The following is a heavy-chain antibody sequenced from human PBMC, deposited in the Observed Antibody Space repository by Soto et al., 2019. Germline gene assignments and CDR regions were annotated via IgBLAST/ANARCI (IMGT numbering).Heavy chain of an antibody. D-gene: IGHD6-13*01. V-gene: IGHV3-11*06. CDR2: ISSSSSYI. CDR3: ARDNGYSSSWFPYYFDY. CDR1: GFTFSDYY. J-gene: IGHJ4*02. Sequence: GGSLRLSCAASGFTFSDYYMSWIRQAPGKGLEWVSSISSSSSYIYYADSVKGRFTISRDNAKNSLYLQMNSLRAEDTAVYYCARDNGYSSSWFPYYFDYWGQGTLVTVSS.